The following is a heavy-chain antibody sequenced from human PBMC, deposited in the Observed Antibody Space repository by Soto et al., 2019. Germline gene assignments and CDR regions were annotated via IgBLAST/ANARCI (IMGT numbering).Heavy chain of an antibody. CDR2: INPNSGGT. CDR3: ATSGSYYFRCDY. Sequence: ASVKVSCKASGYTFTGYYMHWVRQAPGQGLEWMGWINPNSGGTNYAQKNQGWVTMTRDTSISTAYIELSRLRSDDTAVYYCATSGSYYFRCDYWGQGTLVTVSS. D-gene: IGHD1-26*01. J-gene: IGHJ4*02. V-gene: IGHV1-2*04. CDR1: GYTFTGYY.